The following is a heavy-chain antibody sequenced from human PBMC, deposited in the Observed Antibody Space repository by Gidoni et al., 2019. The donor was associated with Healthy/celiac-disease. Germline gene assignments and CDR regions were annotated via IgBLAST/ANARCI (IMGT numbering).Heavy chain of an antibody. CDR3: ARVLITTLDY. J-gene: IGHJ4*02. V-gene: IGHV3-7*01. CDR1: GFTCSSYW. Sequence: EVQMVAYAGGWVQPGGSLRLSCAASGFTCSSYWMSWVRQAPGKGLEWVANIKQDGSEKYYVDSVKGRFTISRDNAKNSLYLQMNSLRAEDTAVYYCARVLITTLDYLGQGTLVTVSS. D-gene: IGHD3-22*01. CDR2: IKQDGSEK.